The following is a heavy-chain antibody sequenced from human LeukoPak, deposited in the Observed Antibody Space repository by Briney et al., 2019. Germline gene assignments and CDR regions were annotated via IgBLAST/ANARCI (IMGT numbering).Heavy chain of an antibody. J-gene: IGHJ2*01. CDR3: ARSDNKQGRNQWYFDL. D-gene: IGHD6-19*01. CDR2: ITSSSTYI. V-gene: IGHV3-21*01. CDR1: GFTFSTYS. Sequence: GGSLRLSCAASGFTFSTYSMNWVRQAPGKGLEWDSSITSSSTYIYYADSVKGRFTISRDNAKNSLYLQMNSLRAEDTAVYYCARSDNKQGRNQWYFDLWGRGTLVTVSS.